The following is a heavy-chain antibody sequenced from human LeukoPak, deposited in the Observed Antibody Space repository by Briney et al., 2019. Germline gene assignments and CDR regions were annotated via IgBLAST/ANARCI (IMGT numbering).Heavy chain of an antibody. Sequence: GGSLRLSCAASGFTVSSNYMSWVRQAPGKGLEWVSVIYSGGSTYYADSVKGRFIISRDNSKNTLYLQMNSLRAEDTAVYYCAREYRGEYYFAYWGQGTLVTVSS. D-gene: IGHD3-10*01. V-gene: IGHV3-66*01. CDR1: GFTVSSNY. CDR2: IYSGGST. J-gene: IGHJ4*02. CDR3: AREYRGEYYFAY.